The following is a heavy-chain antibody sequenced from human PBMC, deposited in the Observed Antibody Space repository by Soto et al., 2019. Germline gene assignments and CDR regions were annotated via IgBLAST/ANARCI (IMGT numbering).Heavy chain of an antibody. CDR1: GFVFSSHW. CDR2: ISTDGSFT. CDR3: ARPRSMSSSGFDI. D-gene: IGHD6-6*01. J-gene: IGHJ3*02. V-gene: IGHV3-74*01. Sequence: EVQLVESGGGLVQPGGSLRLSCAASGFVFSSHWIHWVRQAPGQGPVGVSRISTDGSFTSYADFVKGRFTISRDNAKNTLYLQMNSLRDEDTAVYYCARPRSMSSSGFDIWGQGTMVTVSS.